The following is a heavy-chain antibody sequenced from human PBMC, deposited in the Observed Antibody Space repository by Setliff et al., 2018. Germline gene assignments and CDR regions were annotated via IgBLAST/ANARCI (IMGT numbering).Heavy chain of an antibody. V-gene: IGHV4-39*01. CDR3: ARVDNFWSGPIDY. D-gene: IGHD3-3*01. CDR1: GDSISSSSYY. Sequence: SETLSLTCTVSGDSISSSSYYWGWIRQPPGKGLEWIGCIYYSGSTYYNPSLKSRVTISVDTSKNQFSLKLTSVTAADTAVYYCARVDNFWSGPIDYWGQGTLVTVSS. CDR2: IYYSGST. J-gene: IGHJ4*02.